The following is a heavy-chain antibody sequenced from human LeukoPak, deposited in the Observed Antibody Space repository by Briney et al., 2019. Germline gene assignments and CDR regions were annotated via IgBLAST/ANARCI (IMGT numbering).Heavy chain of an antibody. D-gene: IGHD2-2*01. CDR1: GYTFTSYG. CDR2: ISAYNGNT. Sequence: ASVTVSCKASGYTFTSYGISWVRQAPGQGLEWMGWISAYNGNTNYAQKLQGRVTMTTDTSTSTAYMELRSLRSDDTAVYYCARGLVVPAAPGDAFDIWGQGTMVTVSS. J-gene: IGHJ3*02. V-gene: IGHV1-18*01. CDR3: ARGLVVPAAPGDAFDI.